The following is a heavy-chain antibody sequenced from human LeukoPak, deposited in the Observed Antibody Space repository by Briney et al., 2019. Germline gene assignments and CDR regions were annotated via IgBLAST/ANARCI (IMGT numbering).Heavy chain of an antibody. CDR3: ARGIDYAWEVQGY. CDR2: IQASGST. Sequence: SQTLSLTCTVSGVSITNGHHFWSWIRQPAGKGLEWIGRIQASGSTSYNPSLKSRVTISLDTSKNQFSLKLSSLTAADTAIYYCARGIDYAWEVQGYWGQGTLVTVSS. J-gene: IGHJ4*02. CDR1: GVSITNGHHF. V-gene: IGHV4-61*02. D-gene: IGHD1-26*01.